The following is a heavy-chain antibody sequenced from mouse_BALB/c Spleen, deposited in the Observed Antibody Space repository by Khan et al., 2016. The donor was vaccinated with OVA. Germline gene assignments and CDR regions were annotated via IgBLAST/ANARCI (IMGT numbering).Heavy chain of an antibody. Sequence: QVQLKQSGPGLVVPSQSLSITCTVSGFSLTSDGVSWVRQPPGKGLEWLGVIWGDGSTNYHSALRSRLSIRKDNSKSQVFLKLNSLQSDDTATYYCAKLRVFYFDFWGQGTTLTVSS. J-gene: IGHJ2*01. CDR2: IWGDGST. V-gene: IGHV2-3*01. CDR3: AKLRVFYFDF. CDR1: GFSLTSDG.